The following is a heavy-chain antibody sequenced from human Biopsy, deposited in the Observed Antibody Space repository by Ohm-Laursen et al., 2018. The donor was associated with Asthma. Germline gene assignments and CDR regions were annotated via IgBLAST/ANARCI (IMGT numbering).Heavy chain of an antibody. CDR2: IYYGGRT. J-gene: IGHJ2*01. Sequence: SDTLSLTCIVSGDAMSTSGSYWGWIRQSPGKGLEWIGSIYYGGRTYYNPPLESRITISEDTSKNHFSLKVTSVTAADTAVYYCARAGSSSSYWYFDLWGRGDLVTVSS. D-gene: IGHD6-6*01. CDR3: ARAGSSSSYWYFDL. V-gene: IGHV4-39*02. CDR1: GDAMSTSGSY.